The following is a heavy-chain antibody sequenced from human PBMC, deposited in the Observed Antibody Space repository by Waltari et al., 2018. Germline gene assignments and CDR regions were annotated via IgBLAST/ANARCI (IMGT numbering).Heavy chain of an antibody. V-gene: IGHV4-59*12. CDR3: ARDTALRPAAGPDAYDV. CDR2: IHRSGAA. CDR1: DGAIGNFY. Sequence: QVQLQESGPGLLKPSETLSLTCSVSDGAIGNFYWTWIRQPPGKGLEWIGYIHRSGAAKYSTSLKSRVTISIDASMGHFSLRLTSVTAADTATYFCARDTALRPAAGPDAYDVWGQGTLVTVS. D-gene: IGHD6-13*01. J-gene: IGHJ3*01.